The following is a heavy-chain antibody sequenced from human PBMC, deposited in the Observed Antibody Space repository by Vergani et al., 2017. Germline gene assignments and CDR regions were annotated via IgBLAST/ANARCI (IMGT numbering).Heavy chain of an antibody. V-gene: IGHV1-69*08. J-gene: IGHJ4*02. Sequence: QVQLVQSGAEVKKPGSSVKVSCKASGGTFSSYTISWVRQAPGQGLEWMGRIIPILGIANYAQKFQGRVTITADKSTSTAYMELSSLRSEDTAVYYCAKDLEWELTGPGYWGQGTLVTVSS. CDR1: GGTFSSYT. D-gene: IGHD3-3*01. CDR3: AKDLEWELTGPGY. CDR2: IIPILGIA.